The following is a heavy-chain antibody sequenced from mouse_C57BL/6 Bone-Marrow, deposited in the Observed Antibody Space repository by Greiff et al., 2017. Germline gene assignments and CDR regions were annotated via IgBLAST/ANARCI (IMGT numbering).Heavy chain of an antibody. D-gene: IGHD4-1*01. CDR3: ARELRHWYFDV. J-gene: IGHJ1*03. V-gene: IGHV1-54*01. Sequence: QVQLQQSGAELVRPGTSVKVSCKASGYAFTNYLIEWVKQRPGQGLEWIGVINPGSGGTNYNEKFKGKATLTADKSSSTAYMQLSSLTSEDSAVYYCARELRHWYFDVWGTGTTVTVSS. CDR1: GYAFTNYL. CDR2: INPGSGGT.